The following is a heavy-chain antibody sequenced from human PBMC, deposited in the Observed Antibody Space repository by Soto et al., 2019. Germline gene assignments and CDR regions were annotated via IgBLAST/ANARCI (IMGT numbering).Heavy chain of an antibody. CDR2: IVVGSGNT. D-gene: IGHD4-17*01. J-gene: IGHJ5*02. CDR1: GFTFTSSA. V-gene: IGHV1-58*02. CDR3: AAVGPPMTSVTTGFDP. Sequence: QMQLVQSGPEVKKPGTSVKVSCKASGFTFTSSAMQWVRQARGQRLEWIGWIVVGSGNTNYAQKFQERVTITRDMXTXXAYMELSSLRSEDTAVYYCAAVGPPMTSVTTGFDPWGQGTLVTVSS.